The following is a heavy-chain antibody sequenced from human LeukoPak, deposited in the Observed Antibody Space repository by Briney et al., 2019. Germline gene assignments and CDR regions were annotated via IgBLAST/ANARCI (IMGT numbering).Heavy chain of an antibody. CDR2: ISSSSSYI. V-gene: IGHV3-21*01. D-gene: IGHD3/OR15-3a*01. CDR3: ARDVGRRDFDY. CDR1: GFTFSSYS. J-gene: IGHJ4*02. Sequence: GGSLRLSCAASGFTFSSYSMNWVRQAPGKGLEWVSSISSSSSYIYYADSVKGRFTISRDNAKNSLYLQMNSLRAEDTAVYYCARDVGRRDFDYWGQGTLVTVSS.